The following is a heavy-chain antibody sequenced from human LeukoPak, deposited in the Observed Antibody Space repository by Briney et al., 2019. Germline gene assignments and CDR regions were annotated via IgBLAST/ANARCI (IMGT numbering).Heavy chain of an antibody. D-gene: IGHD2-2*02. V-gene: IGHV3-7*01. J-gene: IGHJ5*02. Sequence: GGSLRLSCAASGFTFSSYWMSWVRQAPGKGLEWVANIKQDGSEKYYVDSVKGRFTISRENAKNSLYLQMNSLRAEDTAVYYCATHIVVVPAAIGWFDPWGQGTLVTVSS. CDR1: GFTFSSYW. CDR2: IKQDGSEK. CDR3: ATHIVVVPAAIGWFDP.